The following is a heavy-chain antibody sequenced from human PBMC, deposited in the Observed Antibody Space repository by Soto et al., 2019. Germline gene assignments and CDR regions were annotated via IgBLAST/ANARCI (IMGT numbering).Heavy chain of an antibody. CDR3: ARLGISGWYQGSYFDY. V-gene: IGHV4-39*01. CDR1: GGSITRNNHY. J-gene: IGHJ4*02. CDR2: ILYSGST. D-gene: IGHD6-19*01. Sequence: QLQLQESGPGLVKPSETLSLTCIVSGGSITRNNHYWGWIRQSPGKGREWIGSILYSGSTNYNPSLKSRVTLSVETAKNQCSLKMSSVTAADTAVYYCARLGISGWYQGSYFDYWGQGTLVTVSS.